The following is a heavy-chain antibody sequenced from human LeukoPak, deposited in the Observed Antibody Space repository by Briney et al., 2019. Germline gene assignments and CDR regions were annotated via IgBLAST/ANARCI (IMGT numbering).Heavy chain of an antibody. J-gene: IGHJ4*02. CDR3: ARHALLNYFDY. CDR2: IYYSGST. CDR1: GGSISSYY. Sequence: SETLSLTCTVPGGSISSYYWSWIRQPPGKGLEWIGYIYYSGSTNYNPSLKSRVTISVDTSKNQFSLKLSSVTAADTAVYYCARHALLNYFDYWGQGTLVTVSS. V-gene: IGHV4-59*08.